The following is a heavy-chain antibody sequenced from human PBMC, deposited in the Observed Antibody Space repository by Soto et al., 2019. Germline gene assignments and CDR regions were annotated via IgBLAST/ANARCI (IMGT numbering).Heavy chain of an antibody. CDR1: GGSVSSGSYY. CDR2: ISYSGST. Sequence: PSETLSLTCTVSGGSVSSGSYYWTLIRQPPGKGLEWIGYISYSGSTYYNPALKSRVTISEDTSKKQFSLKLRFVIAADTALYYCARSYGSGKTDVWGQGTTVTVSS. D-gene: IGHD3-10*01. V-gene: IGHV4-61*01. CDR3: ARSYGSGKTDV. J-gene: IGHJ6*02.